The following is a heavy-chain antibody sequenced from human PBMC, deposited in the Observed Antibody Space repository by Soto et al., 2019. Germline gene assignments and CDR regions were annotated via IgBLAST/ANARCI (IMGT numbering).Heavy chain of an antibody. V-gene: IGHV1-2*04. CDR1: GYTFTGYY. Sequence: QVQLVQSGAEVKKPGASVKVSCKASGYTFTGYYMHWVRQAPGQGLEWMGWINPNSGGTNYAQKFQGWVTMTRDTSISTAYKELSRLRSYSSAVSYTATADRGCMDVWGQGTTVTVSS. CDR3: ATADRGCMDV. J-gene: IGHJ6*02. CDR2: INPNSGGT.